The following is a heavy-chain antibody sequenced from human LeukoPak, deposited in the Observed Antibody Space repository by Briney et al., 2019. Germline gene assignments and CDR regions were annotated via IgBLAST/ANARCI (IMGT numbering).Heavy chain of an antibody. CDR2: ISYDGSNK. Sequence: PGRSLRLSCAASGFTFSSYAMHWVRQAPGKGLEWVAVISYDGSNKYYADSVKGRFTISRDNAKNSLYLQMNSLRAEDTAVYYCARLFVYGSGAEAFDYWGQGALVTVSS. D-gene: IGHD3-10*01. CDR3: ARLFVYGSGAEAFDY. V-gene: IGHV3-30*04. J-gene: IGHJ4*02. CDR1: GFTFSSYA.